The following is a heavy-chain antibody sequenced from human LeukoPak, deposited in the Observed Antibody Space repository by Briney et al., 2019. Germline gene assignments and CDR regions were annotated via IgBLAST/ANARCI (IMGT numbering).Heavy chain of an antibody. CDR1: GGSISISSDY. D-gene: IGHD2/OR15-2a*01. V-gene: IGHV4-39*01. Sequence: SSETLSLTCTVSGGSISISSDYWGWIRQPPGKGLEWIGDIYYSGTTNYNPSLKSRVTMSVDTSKNQFSLKLNSATAADTAVYYCARRLSTRSYYLDDWGQGTLVTVSS. CDR3: ARRLSTRSYYLDD. J-gene: IGHJ4*02. CDR2: IYYSGTT.